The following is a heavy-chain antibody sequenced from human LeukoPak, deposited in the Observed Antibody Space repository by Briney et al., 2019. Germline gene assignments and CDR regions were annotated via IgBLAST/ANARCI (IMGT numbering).Heavy chain of an antibody. CDR3: ARSTVPGEWDF. CDR1: GFKFSDYY. J-gene: IGHJ4*02. D-gene: IGHD3-3*01. V-gene: IGHV3-11*04. Sequence: PGGSLRLSCAASGFKFSDYYMTWIRQAPGKGLEWVSYISNSSDSIYYADSVEGRFTISRDNAKNSLYLQMNNLRAEDTAVYYCARSTVPGEWDFWGQGTLVTVSS. CDR2: ISNSSDSI.